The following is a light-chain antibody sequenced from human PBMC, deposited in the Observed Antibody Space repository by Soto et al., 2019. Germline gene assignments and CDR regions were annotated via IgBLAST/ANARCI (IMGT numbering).Light chain of an antibody. J-gene: IGKJ1*01. Sequence: PGEEGRSRCRASQSVTNYIAWYQQRPGQAPRLLIYDASNRATGVPARFIGSGSGTEFTLTLCSLQPYAFATYYCPQHRTYSTVSQGTQVDIK. CDR1: QSVTNY. CDR2: DAS. CDR3: PQHRTYST. V-gene: IGKV3-11*01.